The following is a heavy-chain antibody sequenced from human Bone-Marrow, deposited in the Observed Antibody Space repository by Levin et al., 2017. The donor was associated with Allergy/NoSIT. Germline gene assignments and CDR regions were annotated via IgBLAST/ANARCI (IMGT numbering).Heavy chain of an antibody. J-gene: IGHJ5*02. CDR3: ARDVSGRNWFDP. D-gene: IGHD6-25*01. CDR2: MNPNSGNT. Sequence: ASVKVSCKASGYTFTSYDINWVRQATGQGLEWMGWMNPNSGNTGYAQKFQGRVTMTRNTSISTAYMELSSLRSEDTAVYYCARDVSGRNWFDPWGQGTLVTVSS. V-gene: IGHV1-8*01. CDR1: GYTFTSYD.